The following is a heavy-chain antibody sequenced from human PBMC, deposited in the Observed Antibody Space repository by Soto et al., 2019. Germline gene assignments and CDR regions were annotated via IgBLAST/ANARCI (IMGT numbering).Heavy chain of an antibody. CDR1: GGSITTAGYS. CDR2: VYHTGNA. CDR3: ASRPFYYYGLDV. V-gene: IGHV4-30-2*01. J-gene: IGHJ6*02. Sequence: PSETLFLTCTVSGGSITTAGYSRSWIRQPPGKALEWIGYVYHTGNAYPKPSLKSRVTISLDRSKSQFSLKMTSVTAADTALYYCASRPFYYYGLDVWGQGTTVTVSS.